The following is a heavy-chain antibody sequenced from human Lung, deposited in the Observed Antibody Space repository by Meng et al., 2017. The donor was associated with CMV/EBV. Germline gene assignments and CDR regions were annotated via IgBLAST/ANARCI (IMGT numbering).Heavy chain of an antibody. CDR2: IHHSSIT. D-gene: IGHD2-21*02. J-gene: IGHJ4*02. Sequence: VPFEVPRPPLVNPSATRPHPCAVSAGSISSSNWWSWVRQPTGQGLEWIGEIHHSSITNYNPYLKSRVTISVDESKNQFSLRLSSVTAADTAVYYCARVGAYCGGDCYHPRWGQGTLVTVSS. CDR1: AGSISSSNW. V-gene: IGHV4-4*02. CDR3: ARVGAYCGGDCYHPR.